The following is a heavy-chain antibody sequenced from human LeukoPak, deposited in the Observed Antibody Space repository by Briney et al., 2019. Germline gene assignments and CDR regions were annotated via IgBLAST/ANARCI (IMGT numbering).Heavy chain of an antibody. J-gene: IGHJ6*03. Sequence: GGSLRLSCAASGFTFSSYAMSWVRRAPGKGLEWVSAISGSGGSTYYADSVKGRFTISRDNSKNTLYLQMNSLRAEDTAVYYCAKDLGTSGRGYYMDVWGKGTTVTVSS. CDR2: ISGSGGST. CDR3: AKDLGTSGRGYYMDV. CDR1: GFTFSSYA. V-gene: IGHV3-23*01. D-gene: IGHD3-10*01.